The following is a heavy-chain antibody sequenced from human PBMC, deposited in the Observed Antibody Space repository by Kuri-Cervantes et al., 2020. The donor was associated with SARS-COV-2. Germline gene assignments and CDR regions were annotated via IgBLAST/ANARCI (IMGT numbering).Heavy chain of an antibody. Sequence: ASVKVSCKASGYTFIGYYMHWVRQAPGQGLEWMGWINPKSGASSYAQKFQGRVTMTRDTSISTAYMELSRLRSDDTAVYYCARGSTDYSNGGYYYYYMDVWGKGTTVTVSS. D-gene: IGHD4-11*01. CDR1: GYTFIGYY. CDR3: ARGSTDYSNGGYYYYYMDV. CDR2: INPKSGAS. J-gene: IGHJ6*03. V-gene: IGHV1-2*02.